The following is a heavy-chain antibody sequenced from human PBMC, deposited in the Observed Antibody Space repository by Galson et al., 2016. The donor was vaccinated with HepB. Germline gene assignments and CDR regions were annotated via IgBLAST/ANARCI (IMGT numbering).Heavy chain of an antibody. CDR3: ARDGRDATDRYYWYFFDS. V-gene: IGHV3-23*01. D-gene: IGHD2-8*01. CDR1: GFTFNTYA. Sequence: SLRLSCAVSGFTFNTYAMSWVRQAPGKGLEWVSTMTGGGTNLYYADSVRGRFAISRDNSRNTLFMEMNSLRAEDTAVYYCARDGRDATDRYYWYFFDSWGQGTLVTVSS. J-gene: IGHJ4*02. CDR2: MTGGGTNL.